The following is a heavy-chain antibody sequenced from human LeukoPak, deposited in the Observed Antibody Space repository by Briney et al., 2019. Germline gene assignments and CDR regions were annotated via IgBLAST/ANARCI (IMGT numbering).Heavy chain of an antibody. Sequence: GGALRLSCADSGFSFSNYAMSWVRQAPGKGLEWVSAISNSGGSTYYADSVKGRFTISRDNSKNTLYLQVDSLRAEDTAVYYCAKPAWGGTFDDWGQGTLVTVSS. V-gene: IGHV3-23*01. D-gene: IGHD3-16*01. CDR2: ISNSGGST. J-gene: IGHJ4*02. CDR3: AKPAWGGTFDD. CDR1: GFSFSNYA.